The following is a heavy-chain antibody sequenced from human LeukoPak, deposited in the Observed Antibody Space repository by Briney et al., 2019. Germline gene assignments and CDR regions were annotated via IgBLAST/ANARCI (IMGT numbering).Heavy chain of an antibody. CDR1: GFTFSSYA. Sequence: GGSLRLSCAASGFTFSSYAVSWVRQAPGKGLEWVSSISGSGGSTHYADPVKGRFAISRDNSKNTLYLQMNSLRAEDTAVYYCAKGGWGNYDNWFDPWGQGTLVTVSS. V-gene: IGHV3-23*01. J-gene: IGHJ5*02. CDR3: AKGGWGNYDNWFDP. CDR2: ISGSGGST. D-gene: IGHD1-7*01.